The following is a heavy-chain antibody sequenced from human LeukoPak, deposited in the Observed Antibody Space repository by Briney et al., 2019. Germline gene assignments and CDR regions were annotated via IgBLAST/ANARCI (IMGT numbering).Heavy chain of an antibody. V-gene: IGHV1-69*01. J-gene: IGHJ4*02. CDR1: GGTLSSYA. CDR2: IIPIFGTA. CDR3: ASLQSTRDGYTLGY. Sequence: ASVKVSCKASGGTLSSYAISWVRQAPGQGLEWMGGIIPIFGTANYAQKFQGRVTITADESTSTAYMELSSLRSEDTAVYYCASLQSTRDGYTLGYWGQGTLVTVSS. D-gene: IGHD5-24*01.